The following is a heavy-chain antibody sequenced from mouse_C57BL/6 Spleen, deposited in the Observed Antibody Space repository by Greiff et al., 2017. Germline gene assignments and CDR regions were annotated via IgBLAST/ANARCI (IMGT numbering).Heavy chain of an antibody. Sequence: EVQRVESGGDLVKPGGSLKLSCAASGFTFSSYGLSWVRQTPDKRLEWVATISSGGSYTYYPDSVKGRFTIARYNANNTLYLQMSSLKSEDTAVYYCARLDYYGSSYWFAYWGQGTLVTVSA. CDR1: GFTFSSYG. D-gene: IGHD1-1*01. J-gene: IGHJ3*01. CDR3: ARLDYYGSSYWFAY. V-gene: IGHV5-6*01. CDR2: ISSGGSYT.